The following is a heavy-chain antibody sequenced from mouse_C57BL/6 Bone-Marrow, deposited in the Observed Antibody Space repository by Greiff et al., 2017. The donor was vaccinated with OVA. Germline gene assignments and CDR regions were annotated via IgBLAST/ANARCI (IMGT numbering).Heavy chain of an antibody. CDR1: GYAFSSSW. D-gene: IGHD1-1*01. CDR3: ARGGFITTVVE. J-gene: IGHJ2*01. CDR2: IYPGDGDT. V-gene: IGHV1-82*01. Sequence: QVQLQQSGPELVKPGASVKISCKASGYAFSSSWMNWVKQRPGKGLEWIGRIYPGDGDTNYNGKFKGKATLTADKSSSTAYMQLSSLTSEDSAVYFCARGGFITTVVEWGQGTTLTVSS.